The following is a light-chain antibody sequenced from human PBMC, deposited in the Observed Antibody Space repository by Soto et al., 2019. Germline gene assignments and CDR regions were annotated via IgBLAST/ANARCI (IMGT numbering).Light chain of an antibody. J-gene: IGKJ1*01. V-gene: IGKV1-5*03. CDR2: KAS. Sequence: DIQMTQSPSTLSASAGDRVTITCRASQRIVSWLAWYQQKPGKAPKLLIYKASNLYSEVPSRFSGSGSGTEFTLTISSLQSEDFAVYYCQQYNNWPPVTFGQGTKVDIK. CDR3: QQYNNWPPVT. CDR1: QRIVSW.